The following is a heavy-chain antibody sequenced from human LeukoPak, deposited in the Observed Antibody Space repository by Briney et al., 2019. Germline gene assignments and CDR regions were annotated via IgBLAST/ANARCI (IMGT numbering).Heavy chain of an antibody. J-gene: IGHJ3*02. V-gene: IGHV3-48*04. CDR1: GFTFSSYS. Sequence: GSXRLSCAASGFTFSSYSMNWVRQAPGKGLEWVSYISSSGSTIYYADSVKGRFTISRDNAKNSLYLQMNSLRAEDTAVYYCAREATMVRGVHDAFDIWGQGTMVTVSS. CDR2: ISSSGSTI. D-gene: IGHD3-10*01. CDR3: AREATMVRGVHDAFDI.